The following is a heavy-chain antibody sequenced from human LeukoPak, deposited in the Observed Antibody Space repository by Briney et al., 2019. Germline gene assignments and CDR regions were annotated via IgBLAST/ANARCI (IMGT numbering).Heavy chain of an antibody. J-gene: IGHJ4*02. D-gene: IGHD5-18*01. CDR2: VYYSGST. CDR3: ARTLLRGYSYGFDY. V-gene: IGHV4-59*01. Sequence: SETLSLTCTVSGGSISNYYWTWIRQPPGKGLEWIGYVYYSGSTNYNPSLKSRVTISVDTSKNQFSLKLSSVTAADTAVYYCARTLLRGYSYGFDYWGQGTLVTVSS. CDR1: GGSISNYY.